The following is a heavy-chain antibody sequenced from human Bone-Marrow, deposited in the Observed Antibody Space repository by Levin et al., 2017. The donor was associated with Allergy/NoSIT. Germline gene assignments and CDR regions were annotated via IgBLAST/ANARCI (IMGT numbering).Heavy chain of an antibody. CDR1: GFTFSSSW. Sequence: GGSLRLSCAASGFTFSSSWMSWVRQAPGKGLEWVANIKQDGSEKYHMDSVVGRFTISRDNAKNSLYLQMNSLRAGDTAVYYCARDNKYCSGTDCFRGGVDCWGQGTLVTVSS. CDR3: ARDNKYCSGTDCFRGGVDC. CDR2: IKQDGSEK. V-gene: IGHV3-7*01. J-gene: IGHJ4*02. D-gene: IGHD2-2*01.